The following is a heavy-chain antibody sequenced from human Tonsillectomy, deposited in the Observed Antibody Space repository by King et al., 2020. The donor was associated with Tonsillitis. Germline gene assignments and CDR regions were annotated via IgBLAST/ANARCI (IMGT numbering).Heavy chain of an antibody. CDR1: GYTFTGYY. Sequence: VQLVESGAEVKKPGASVKVSCKASGYTFTGYYMHWVRQAPGQGLEWMGWINPNSGGTNYAQKVQGRVTMTRDTSISTAYMELSRLRSDDTAVYYCARGTERLDPNWFAPWGQGTLVTVSS. V-gene: IGHV1-2*02. J-gene: IGHJ5*02. CDR3: ARGTERLDPNWFAP. D-gene: IGHD1-1*01. CDR2: INPNSGGT.